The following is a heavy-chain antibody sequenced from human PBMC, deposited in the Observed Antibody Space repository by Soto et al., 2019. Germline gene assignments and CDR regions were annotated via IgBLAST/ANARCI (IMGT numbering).Heavy chain of an antibody. Sequence: SETLSITCAFSVGSISISNWWSWFRQPPVKGLEWIGEIYHSGSTNYNPSLKSRVAISVDKSKNQFSLKMTSVTGADTAVYYCARGRSHEWELLVQYFDYWGQGTLVTVSS. V-gene: IGHV4-4*02. CDR3: ARGRSHEWELLVQYFDY. CDR2: IYHSGST. D-gene: IGHD1-26*01. CDR1: VGSISISNW. J-gene: IGHJ4*02.